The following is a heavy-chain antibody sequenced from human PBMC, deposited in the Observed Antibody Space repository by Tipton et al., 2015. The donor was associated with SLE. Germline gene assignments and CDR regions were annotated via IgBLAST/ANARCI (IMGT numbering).Heavy chain of an antibody. CDR2: ISGYNGNT. V-gene: IGHV1-18*01. J-gene: IGHJ4*02. CDR3: ARGELERSDFDY. D-gene: IGHD1-1*01. Sequence: QLVQSGAEVKKPGSSVKVSCKASGGTFSSYAIRWVRQAPGQGLEWMGWISGYNGNTNYAQKFQGRVTMTTDTSTSTAYMELRSLRSDDTAVYYCARGELERSDFDYWGQGTLVTVSS. CDR1: GGTFSSYA.